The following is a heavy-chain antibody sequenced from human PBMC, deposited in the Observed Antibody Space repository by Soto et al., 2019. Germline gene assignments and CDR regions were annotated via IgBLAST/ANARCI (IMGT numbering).Heavy chain of an antibody. Sequence: QVQLVESGGGVVQPGRSLRLSCAASGFTFSSYAMHWVRQAPGKGLEWVAVISYDGSNKYYADSVKGRFTISRDNSKNTLYLQMNSLRAEDTAVYYCAWFGGGMTTVTYAGRDCWGQGTLVTVSS. CDR3: AWFGGGMTTVTYAGRDC. J-gene: IGHJ4*02. V-gene: IGHV3-30-3*01. CDR1: GFTFSSYA. CDR2: ISYDGSNK. D-gene: IGHD4-17*01.